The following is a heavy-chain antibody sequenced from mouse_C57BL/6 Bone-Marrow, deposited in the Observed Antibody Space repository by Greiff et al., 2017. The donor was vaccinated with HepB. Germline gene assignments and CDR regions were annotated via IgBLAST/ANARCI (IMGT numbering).Heavy chain of an antibody. CDR1: GYAFSSYW. CDR2: IYPGDGDT. CDR3: ARWYYGSSEDWYFDV. J-gene: IGHJ1*03. V-gene: IGHV1-80*01. Sequence: QVQLKESGAELVKPGASVKISCKASGYAFSSYWMNWVKQRPGKGLEWIGQIYPGDGDTNYNGKFKGKATLTADKSSSTAYMQLSSLTSEDSAVYFCARWYYGSSEDWYFDVWGTGTTVTVSS. D-gene: IGHD1-1*01.